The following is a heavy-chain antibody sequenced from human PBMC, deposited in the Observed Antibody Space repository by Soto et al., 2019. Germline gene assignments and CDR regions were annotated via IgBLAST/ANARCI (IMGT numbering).Heavy chain of an antibody. Sequence: VKVSCKDSGDTFTSYAMHWVRQDPGQRLEWMGWINAGNGNTKYSQKFQGRVTITRDTSASTAYMELSSLRSEDTAVYYCARAPLWYSSGFDYWGQGTLVTVSS. CDR1: GDTFTSYA. V-gene: IGHV1-3*01. CDR2: INAGNGNT. D-gene: IGHD6-19*01. CDR3: ARAPLWYSSGFDY. J-gene: IGHJ4*02.